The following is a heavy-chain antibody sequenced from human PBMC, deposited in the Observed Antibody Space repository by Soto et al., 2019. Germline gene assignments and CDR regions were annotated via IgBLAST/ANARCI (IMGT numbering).Heavy chain of an antibody. J-gene: IGHJ4*02. V-gene: IGHV3-49*03. CDR2: IRSNAYGGTT. D-gene: IGHD3-10*01. CDR3: TRKTNGSGRDFDY. CDR1: GFTFGDYA. Sequence: EVQLVDSGGDLAQPGRSLRLSCTASGFTFGDYAISWFRQAPGKGLEWVGLIRSNAYGGTTEFAASVKGRFTISRDDSKSIAYLQMNSLRSEDTAVYYCTRKTNGSGRDFDYWGQGTLVTVSS.